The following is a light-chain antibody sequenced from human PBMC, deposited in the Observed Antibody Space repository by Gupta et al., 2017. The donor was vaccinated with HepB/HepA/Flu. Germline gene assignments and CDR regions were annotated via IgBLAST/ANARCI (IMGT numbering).Light chain of an antibody. CDR3: QSDGTIKLVV. CDR2: ENT. Sequence: FLLTQPHSVSESPGKPVTISCTCRSGTIASNYVQWYHQRPGRTPRPVIFENTESRPWGPDRCSASVDSSSNAASLTISGLKKEDEADYYCQSDGTIKLVVFGGGTKLTVL. J-gene: IGLJ2*01. V-gene: IGLV6-57*01. CDR1: SGTIASNY.